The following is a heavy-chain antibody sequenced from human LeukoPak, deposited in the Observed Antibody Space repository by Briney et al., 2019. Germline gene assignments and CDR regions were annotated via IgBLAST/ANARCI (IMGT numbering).Heavy chain of an antibody. Sequence: SETLSLTCTVSGGPISSYYWSWIRQPPGRGLEWIGYVYYSGSTNYNSSLKSRVTMSVDTSKNQFSLKLSSVTAADTAVYYCARERVSEDWFDPWGQGTLVTVSS. CDR2: VYYSGST. V-gene: IGHV4-59*12. J-gene: IGHJ5*02. CDR1: GGPISSYY. CDR3: ARERVSEDWFDP. D-gene: IGHD6-6*01.